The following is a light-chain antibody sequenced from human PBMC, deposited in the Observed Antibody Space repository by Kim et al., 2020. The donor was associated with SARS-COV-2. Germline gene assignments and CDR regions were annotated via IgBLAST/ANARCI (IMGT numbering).Light chain of an antibody. J-gene: IGLJ1*01. CDR1: SSDVGSYNY. CDR2: DVS. Sequence: GQSITISCTGTSSDVGSYNYVSWYQQHQGKAPKLMIYDVSNRPSGVSNRFSGSKSGNTASLTISGLQAEDEADYYCSSYTITSTYVFGTGTKVTVL. V-gene: IGLV2-14*03. CDR3: SSYTITSTYV.